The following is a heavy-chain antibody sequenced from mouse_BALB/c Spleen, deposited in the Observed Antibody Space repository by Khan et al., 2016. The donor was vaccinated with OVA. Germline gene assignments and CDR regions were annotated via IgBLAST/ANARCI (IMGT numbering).Heavy chain of an antibody. D-gene: IGHD2-13*01. V-gene: IGHV5-6-5*01. J-gene: IGHJ3*01. CDR1: GFTFSNYG. Sequence: EVELVESGGGLVKPGGSLKLSCAASGFTFSNYGVSWVRQTPEQRLAWVASISSGDTTYYPASVKGRVTISSDNARNILYLQMIILRSEDTAMYYCASDYWFAYWGQGTLVTVSA. CDR3: ASDYWFAY. CDR2: ISSGDTT.